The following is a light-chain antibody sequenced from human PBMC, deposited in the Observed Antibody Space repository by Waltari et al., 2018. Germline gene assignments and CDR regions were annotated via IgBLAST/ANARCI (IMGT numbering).Light chain of an antibody. CDR1: QSVSSSY. CDR3: QRYGNSPLT. V-gene: IGKV3-20*01. CDR2: GAS. J-gene: IGKJ4*01. Sequence: DIVLTQSPGTLSLSPGERATLSCRASQSVSSSYLAWYQQKPGQAPRLLIYGASSRATGIPDRFSGSGSGTDFSLTISRLEPEDFAVYYCQRYGNSPLTFGGGTKVEIK.